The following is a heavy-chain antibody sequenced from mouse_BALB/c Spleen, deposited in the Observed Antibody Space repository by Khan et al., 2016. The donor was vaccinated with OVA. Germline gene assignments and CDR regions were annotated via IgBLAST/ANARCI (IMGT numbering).Heavy chain of an antibody. V-gene: IGHV9-3-1*01. CDR1: GYTLTHYG. D-gene: IGHD2-14*01. CDR2: INTYTGKP. J-gene: IGHJ4*01. CDR3: ARVGYNGTMDY. Sequence: QIQLVQSGPELKKPGETVKISCKASGYTLTHYGMNWVKQAPGKGLKWMGWINTYTGKPIYANDFKGRFAFSLETSACTAYLQINNLKKEETATYSCARVGYNGTMDYWGQGTSVTVSS.